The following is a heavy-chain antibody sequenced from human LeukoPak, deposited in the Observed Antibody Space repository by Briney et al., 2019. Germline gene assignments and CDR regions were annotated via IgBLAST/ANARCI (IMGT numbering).Heavy chain of an antibody. D-gene: IGHD6-13*01. CDR2: IYYSGTT. J-gene: IGHJ4*02. V-gene: IGHV4-59*01. Sequence: PSETLSLTCTVSGGSISSYYWSWIREPPGKGLEWIGYIYYSGTTNYNPSLKSRVTISVDTSKNQFSLKLSSVTAADTAVYYCARGVYIAAAQYGYWGQGTLVTVSS. CDR1: GGSISSYY. CDR3: ARGVYIAAAQYGY.